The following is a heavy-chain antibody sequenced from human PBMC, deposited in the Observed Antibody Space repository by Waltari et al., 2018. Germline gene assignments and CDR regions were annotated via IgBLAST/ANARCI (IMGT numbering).Heavy chain of an antibody. CDR2: INHSGST. D-gene: IGHD3-16*02. CDR1: GGSFSGYY. CDR3: ARTPFTMITFGGVIAGGFDP. Sequence: QVQLQQWGAGLLKPSETLSLTCAVYGGSFSGYYWSWIRQPPGKGLEWIGEINHSGSTIYNTSLKSRVTISVDTSKNQFSLKLSSVTAADTAVYYCARTPFTMITFGGVIAGGFDPWGQGTLVTVSS. V-gene: IGHV4-34*01. J-gene: IGHJ5*02.